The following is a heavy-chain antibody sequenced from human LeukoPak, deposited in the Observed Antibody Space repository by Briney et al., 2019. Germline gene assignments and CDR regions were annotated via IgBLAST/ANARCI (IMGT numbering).Heavy chain of an antibody. Sequence: GASVKVSCKASGYTFTGYYMHWVRPAPGQGLEWMGWINPSSGGTNYAQKFQGRVTMTRDTSISTAYMELSRLRSDDTAVYYCARESEDIVVVVAATLDYWGQGTLVTVSS. D-gene: IGHD2-15*01. CDR3: ARESEDIVVVVAATLDY. CDR1: GYTFTGYY. CDR2: INPSSGGT. V-gene: IGHV1-2*02. J-gene: IGHJ4*02.